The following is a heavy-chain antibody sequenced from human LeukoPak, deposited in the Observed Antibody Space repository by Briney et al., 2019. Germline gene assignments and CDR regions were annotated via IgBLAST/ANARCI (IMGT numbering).Heavy chain of an antibody. J-gene: IGHJ5*02. Sequence: NPSETLSLTCTVSGGSISSYYWSWIRQPPGKGLEWLGYIYYSGSTNYNPSLKSRVTISVDPSKNQFSLKLSSVTAADTAVYYCARQRIHWFDPWGQGTLVTVSS. V-gene: IGHV4-59*08. CDR2: IYYSGST. CDR3: ARQRIHWFDP. CDR1: GGSISSYY.